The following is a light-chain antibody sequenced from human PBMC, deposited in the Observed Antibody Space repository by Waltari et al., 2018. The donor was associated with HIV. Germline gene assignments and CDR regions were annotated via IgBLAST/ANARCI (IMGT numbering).Light chain of an antibody. CDR2: RND. V-gene: IGLV1-44*01. CDR3: ASWDDNLGHWV. CDR1: QSNVGNNF. J-gene: IGLJ3*02. Sequence: QSVLTQPPSASSTPGQRVLLPCSGHQSNVGNNFVSWFQQVPGGAPKLVIYRNDRRPSGVPDRFSGAKSGSSASLAISGLQSDDEADYFCASWDDNLGHWVFGVGTKLTV.